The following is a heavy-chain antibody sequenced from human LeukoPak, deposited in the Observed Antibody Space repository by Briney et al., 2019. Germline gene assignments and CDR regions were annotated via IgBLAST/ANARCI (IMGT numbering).Heavy chain of an antibody. D-gene: IGHD3-16*01. CDR3: AKDTNSNRYYDSPAY. V-gene: IGHV3-30*18. CDR1: GFIFSSYG. CDR2: ISYDGSNK. Sequence: PGGSLRLSCAASGFIFSSYGMHWVRQAPGKGLEWVAVISYDGSNKYYADSVKGRFTISRDNSKNTLYLQMNSLRPEDTAVYYCAKDTNSNRYYDSPAYWGQGTLVTVSS. J-gene: IGHJ4*02.